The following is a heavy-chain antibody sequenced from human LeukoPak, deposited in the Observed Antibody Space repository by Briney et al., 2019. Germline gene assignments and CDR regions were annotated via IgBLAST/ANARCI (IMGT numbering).Heavy chain of an antibody. CDR3: AKDRDSSGRYRCDY. CDR2: ISGNSGTT. V-gene: IGHV3-23*01. CDR1: GFTFNAYA. J-gene: IGHJ4*02. D-gene: IGHD3-22*01. Sequence: QPGGSLRLSCAASGFTFNAYAPSWVRQAPGKGLEWVSVISGNSGTTYYADSVKGRFTTSRDNSKKTLYLQMSSLGADDTAVYYCAKDRDSSGRYRCDYWGQGTLVTVSS.